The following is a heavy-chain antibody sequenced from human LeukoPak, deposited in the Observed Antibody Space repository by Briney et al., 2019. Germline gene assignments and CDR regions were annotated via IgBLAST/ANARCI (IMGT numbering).Heavy chain of an antibody. CDR1: GDSISSGTFS. CDR3: ARIPLTYYYDSSAPGAFDI. CDR2: MYQSGTT. D-gene: IGHD3-22*01. Sequence: PSETLSLTCAVSGDSISSGTFSWSWIRQPPGKGLEWIGYMYQSGTTFYNPSLRSRVAISVDRSKNQFSLRLTSVTAADTAVYYCARIPLTYYYDSSAPGAFDIWGQGTMVTVSS. J-gene: IGHJ3*02. V-gene: IGHV4-30-2*01.